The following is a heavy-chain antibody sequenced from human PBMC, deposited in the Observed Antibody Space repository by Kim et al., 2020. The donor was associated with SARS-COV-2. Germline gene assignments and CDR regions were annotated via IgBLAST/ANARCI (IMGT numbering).Heavy chain of an antibody. CDR1: GGSFSGYY. Sequence: SETLSLTCAVYGGSFSGYYWSWIRQPPGKGLEWIGEINHSGSTNYNPSLKSRVTISVDTSKNQFSLKLSSVTAADTAVYYCARAPSMVRRRFDPWGQGTL. J-gene: IGHJ5*02. CDR3: ARAPSMVRRRFDP. V-gene: IGHV4-34*01. CDR2: INHSGST. D-gene: IGHD3-10*01.